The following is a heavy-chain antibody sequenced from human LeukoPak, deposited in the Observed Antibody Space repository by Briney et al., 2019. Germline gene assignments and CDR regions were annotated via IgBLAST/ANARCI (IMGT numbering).Heavy chain of an antibody. CDR1: GGSISSSSYY. CDR3: ARRGYDILTGYFRKYYYYMDV. V-gene: IGHV4-39*01. Sequence: SETLSLTCTVSGGSISSSSYYWGWIRQPPGKGLEWIGSIYYSGSTYYNPSLKSRVTISVDTSKNQFSLKLSSVTAADTAVYYCARRGYDILTGYFRKYYYYMDVWGKGTTVTISS. J-gene: IGHJ6*03. CDR2: IYYSGST. D-gene: IGHD3-9*01.